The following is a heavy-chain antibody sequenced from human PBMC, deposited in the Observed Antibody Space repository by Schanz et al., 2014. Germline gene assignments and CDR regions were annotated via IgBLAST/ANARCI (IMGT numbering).Heavy chain of an antibody. D-gene: IGHD2-21*01. CDR1: GGSISSDSIYSDY. V-gene: IGHV4-31*01. CDR3: ARAVGGNSALEWFDP. J-gene: IGHJ5*02. Sequence: QVHLQESGPGLVKPSETLSVTCTVSGGSISSDSIYSDYWSWIRQQPGKALEWIGYIYHSGNTYFKPSLRSLLATSVDTAKNEFSLSLSSATAADTAVYYCARAVGGNSALEWFDPWGQGTLVTVSS. CDR2: IYHSGNT.